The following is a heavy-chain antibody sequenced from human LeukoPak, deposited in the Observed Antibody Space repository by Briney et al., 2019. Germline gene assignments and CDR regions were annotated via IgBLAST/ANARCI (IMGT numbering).Heavy chain of an antibody. J-gene: IGHJ3*02. V-gene: IGHV4-39*07. Sequence: PSETLSLTCTVSGGSISSSSYYWGWIRQPPGKGLEWIGSIYYSGSTYYNPSLKSRVTISVDTSKNQFSLKLSSVTAADTAVYYCAREMEYYDSSGWPPLVAFDIWGQGTMVTVSS. CDR1: GGSISSSSYY. CDR2: IYYSGST. D-gene: IGHD3-22*01. CDR3: AREMEYYDSSGWPPLVAFDI.